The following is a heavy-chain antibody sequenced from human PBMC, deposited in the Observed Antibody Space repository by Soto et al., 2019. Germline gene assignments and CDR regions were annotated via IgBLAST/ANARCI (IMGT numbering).Heavy chain of an antibody. CDR2: MNPNSGNT. J-gene: IGHJ5*02. D-gene: IGHD2-2*01. CDR1: GYTFTSYD. V-gene: IGHV1-8*01. Sequence: GASVKVSCKASGYTFTSYDINWVRQATGQGLEWMGWMNPNSGNTGYAQKFQGRVTMTRTTSISTAYMELSSLRSEDTAVYYCARARYCSSTSCKNWFDPWGQGTLVTVSS. CDR3: ARARYCSSTSCKNWFDP.